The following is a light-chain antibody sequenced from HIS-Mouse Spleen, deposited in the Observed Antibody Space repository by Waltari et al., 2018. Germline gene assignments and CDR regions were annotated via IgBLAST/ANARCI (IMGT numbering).Light chain of an antibody. CDR2: WAA. J-gene: IGKJ2*01. V-gene: IGKV4-1*01. Sequence: DIVMTQSPDSLAVSLGERATINCKSSQSVLYSSKHKNYLAWYQQTPGQPPKLLIYWAATRESGVPDRFSGSGAGTDFTLTISSLQAEDVAVYYCQQYYSTPYTFGQGTKLEIK. CDR1: QSVLYSSKHKNY. CDR3: QQYYSTPYT.